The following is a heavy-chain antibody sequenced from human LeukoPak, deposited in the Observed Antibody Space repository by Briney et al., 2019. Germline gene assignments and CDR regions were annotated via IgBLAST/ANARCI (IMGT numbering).Heavy chain of an antibody. Sequence: SGTLSVTCTVSGGSISSYYWSWIRQPPGKGLEWIGYIYYSGSTNYNPSLKSRVTISVDTSKNQFSLKLSSVTAADTAVYYCARDYRNNWFDPWGQGTLVTVSS. V-gene: IGHV4-59*01. J-gene: IGHJ5*02. CDR1: GGSISSYY. CDR3: ARDYRNNWFDP. D-gene: IGHD1-26*01. CDR2: IYYSGST.